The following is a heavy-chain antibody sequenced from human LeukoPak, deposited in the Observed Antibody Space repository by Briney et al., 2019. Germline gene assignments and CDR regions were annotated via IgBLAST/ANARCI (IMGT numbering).Heavy chain of an antibody. Sequence: SQTLSLTCTVSGGSISSGGYYWSWIRQHPGKGLECIGYIYYSGSTYYNPSLKSRVTISVDTSKNQFSLKLSSVTAADTAVYYCARDRDDYSNYRTDYYYGMDVWGQGTTVTVSS. CDR3: ARDRDDYSNYRTDYYYGMDV. V-gene: IGHV4-31*03. CDR1: GGSISSGGYY. J-gene: IGHJ6*02. D-gene: IGHD4-11*01. CDR2: IYYSGST.